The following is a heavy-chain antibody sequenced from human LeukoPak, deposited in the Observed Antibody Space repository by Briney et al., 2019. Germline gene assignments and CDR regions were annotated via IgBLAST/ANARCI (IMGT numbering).Heavy chain of an antibody. CDR1: GYTFTSYD. Sequence: GASVKVSCKASGYTFTSYDINWVRQATGQGLEWMGWMNPNSGNTGYAQKFQGRVTMTRNTSISTAYMELSSLRSEDTAVYYCARRPGHSTSWYGGYYYGMDVWGQGTTVTVSS. J-gene: IGHJ6*02. V-gene: IGHV1-8*02. D-gene: IGHD2-2*01. CDR3: ARRPGHSTSWYGGYYYGMDV. CDR2: MNPNSGNT.